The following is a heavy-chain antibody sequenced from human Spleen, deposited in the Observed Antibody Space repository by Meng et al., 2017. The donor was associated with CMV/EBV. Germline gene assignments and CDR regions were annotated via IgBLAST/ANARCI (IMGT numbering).Heavy chain of an antibody. V-gene: IGHV3-7*01. Sequence: GESLKISCAASGFTFSSYWMSWVRQAPGKGLEWVANIKQDGSEKYYVDSVKGRFTISRDNAKNSLYLQMNSLRAEDTAVCYCARDLTVAHWGQGTLVTVSS. J-gene: IGHJ4*02. D-gene: IGHD4-23*01. CDR2: IKQDGSEK. CDR3: ARDLTVAH. CDR1: GFTFSSYW.